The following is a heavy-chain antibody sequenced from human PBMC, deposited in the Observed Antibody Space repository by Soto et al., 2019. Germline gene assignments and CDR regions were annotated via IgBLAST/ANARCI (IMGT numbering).Heavy chain of an antibody. V-gene: IGHV4-59*08. CDR2: IYYSGST. CDR1: GGSISSYY. Sequence: QVQLQESGPGLVKPSETLSLTCTVSGGSISSYYWSWIRQPPGKGLEWIGYIYYSGSTNYNPSLKSRVTIPVDTSKNQYSLKLSSVTAADTAVYYGARQDYGDYDAFDIWGQGTMVTVSS. J-gene: IGHJ3*02. CDR3: ARQDYGDYDAFDI. D-gene: IGHD4-17*01.